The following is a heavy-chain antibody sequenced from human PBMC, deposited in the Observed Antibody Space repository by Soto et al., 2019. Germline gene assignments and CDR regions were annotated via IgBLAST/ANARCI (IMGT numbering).Heavy chain of an antibody. J-gene: IGHJ6*02. Sequence: QVQLVQSGAEVKKPGASVKVSCKASGYTFTSYGISWVRQAPGQGLEWMGWISAYNGNTNYAQKLQGRVTMTTDTSTSTAYLELRSLCADYTAVDYCAILPGRGSYYCMDFWGQGTTVTVSS. CDR3: AILPGRGSYYCMDF. CDR1: GYTFTSYG. D-gene: IGHD5-12*01. CDR2: ISAYNGNT. V-gene: IGHV1-18*01.